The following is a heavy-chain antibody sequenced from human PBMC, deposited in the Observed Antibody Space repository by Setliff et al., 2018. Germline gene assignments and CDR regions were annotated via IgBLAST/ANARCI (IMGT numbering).Heavy chain of an antibody. D-gene: IGHD3-10*01. Sequence: SETLSLTCAVYGGSFSGYYWSWIRQPPGKGLEWIGEINHSGSTNYNPSLKSRVTISVDTSKNQFSLKLSSVTAADTAVYYCARYQGWRLRGYGIDYWGQGALVTVSS. V-gene: IGHV4-34*01. CDR3: ARYQGWRLRGYGIDY. CDR1: GGSFSGYY. J-gene: IGHJ4*02. CDR2: INHSGST.